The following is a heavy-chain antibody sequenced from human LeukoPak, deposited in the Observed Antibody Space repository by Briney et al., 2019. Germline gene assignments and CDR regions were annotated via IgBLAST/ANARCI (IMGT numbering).Heavy chain of an antibody. CDR3: ARVSGSGYLSGPGY. D-gene: IGHD3-22*01. CDR2: INPNSGGT. Sequence: ASVKVSCKASGYTFTGYYIHWVRQAPGQGLEWMGWINPNSGGTNYAQKFQGRVTMTRDTSISTAYMELSRLRSDDTAVYYCARVSGSGYLSGPGYWGQGTLVTVSS. V-gene: IGHV1-2*02. J-gene: IGHJ4*02. CDR1: GYTFTGYY.